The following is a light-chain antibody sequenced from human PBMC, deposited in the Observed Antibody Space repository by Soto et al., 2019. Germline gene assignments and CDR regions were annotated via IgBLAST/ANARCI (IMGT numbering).Light chain of an antibody. V-gene: IGLV1-44*01. CDR2: SNN. Sequence: QSVLTQPPSASGTPGQRVTISCSGSSSNIGSNTVNWYQQLPGTAPKLLIYSNNQRPSGVPDRFFGSKSGTSASLAISGLQSEDEADDYCAAWDDSLNWVFGGGTKLTVL. CDR1: SSNIGSNT. J-gene: IGLJ3*02. CDR3: AAWDDSLNWV.